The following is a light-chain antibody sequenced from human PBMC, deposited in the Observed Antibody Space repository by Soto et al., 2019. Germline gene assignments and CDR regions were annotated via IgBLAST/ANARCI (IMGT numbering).Light chain of an antibody. CDR2: EVT. CDR1: SSDVGAYND. CDR3: RLDAVINSLA. V-gene: IGLV2-8*01. Sequence: QSALTQPPSASGSPGQSVTISCTGTSSDVGAYNDVSWYQQHPGRAPRLLIYEVTKRPSGVPDRFSGSKSGNTASLTVSGLPAEEAADYYCRLDAVINSLAFGAGTKLTVL. J-gene: IGLJ3*02.